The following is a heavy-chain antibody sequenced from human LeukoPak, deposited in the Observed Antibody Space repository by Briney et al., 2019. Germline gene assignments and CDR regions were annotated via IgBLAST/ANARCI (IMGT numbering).Heavy chain of an antibody. CDR3: ARDGFVGAADY. J-gene: IGHJ4*02. Sequence: AGGSLRLSCAASEFIFSGYWMNWVRQAPGKGLEWVANIKQDGSEKQYVDSVRGRFTISRDNAKNSLYLQMNSLRVEGTAVYYCARDGFVGAADYWGQGTLVTVSS. D-gene: IGHD6-13*01. CDR1: EFIFSGYW. CDR2: IKQDGSEK. V-gene: IGHV3-7*01.